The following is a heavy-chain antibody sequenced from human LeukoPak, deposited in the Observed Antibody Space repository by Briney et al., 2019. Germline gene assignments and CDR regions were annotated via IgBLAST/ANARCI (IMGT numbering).Heavy chain of an antibody. J-gene: IGHJ5*02. CDR2: IRSKANSYAT. Sequence: GGSLKLSCAASEFTFSGSAMHWVRQASGKGLEWVGRIRSKANSYATAYAASVKGRFTISRDDSKNTAYLQMNSLKTEDTAVYYCTSDYSNYWFDPWGQGTLVTVSS. CDR1: EFTFSGSA. CDR3: TSDYSNYWFDP. D-gene: IGHD4-11*01. V-gene: IGHV3-73*01.